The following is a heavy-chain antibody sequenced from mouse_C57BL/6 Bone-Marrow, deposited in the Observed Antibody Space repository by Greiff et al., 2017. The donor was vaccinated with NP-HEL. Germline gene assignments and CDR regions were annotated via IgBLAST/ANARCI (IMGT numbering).Heavy chain of an antibody. CDR1: GFTFSSYT. V-gene: IGHV5-9*01. D-gene: IGHD2-3*01. Sequence: DVKVVESGGGLVKPGGSLKLSCAASGFTFSSYTMSWVRQTPEKRLEWVATISGGGGNTYYPDSVKGRFTISRDNAKNTLYLQMSSLRSEDTALYYCATDGYSFAYWGQGTLVTVSA. J-gene: IGHJ3*01. CDR2: ISGGGGNT. CDR3: ATDGYSFAY.